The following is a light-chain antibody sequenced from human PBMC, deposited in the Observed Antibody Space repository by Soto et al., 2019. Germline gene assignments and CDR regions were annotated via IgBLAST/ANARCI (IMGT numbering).Light chain of an antibody. CDR1: QSISDW. CDR3: QQYHSYSPWT. CDR2: KAS. V-gene: IGKV1-5*03. J-gene: IGKJ1*01. Sequence: DIQMTQSPSTLSASVGDRVTITCRASQSISDWLAWYQQTPGKAPKLLIYKASSLESGVPSRFSGSGSGTEFTLTISSLQPDDFATYYCQQYHSYSPWTFGQGTKVEIK.